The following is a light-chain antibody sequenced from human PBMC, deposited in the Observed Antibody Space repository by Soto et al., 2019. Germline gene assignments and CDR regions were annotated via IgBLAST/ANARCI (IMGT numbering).Light chain of an antibody. CDR1: RGISSY. Sequence: IQLTQSPSSLSASVGDRVTITCRASRGISSYLGWYQQKPGKAPNLLIYDASSLQSGVPSRFSGSGSGTEFTLTINSLQPDDFATYYCQQYHIYSGTFGQGTKVDIK. J-gene: IGKJ1*01. CDR3: QQYHIYSGT. CDR2: DAS. V-gene: IGKV1-9*01.